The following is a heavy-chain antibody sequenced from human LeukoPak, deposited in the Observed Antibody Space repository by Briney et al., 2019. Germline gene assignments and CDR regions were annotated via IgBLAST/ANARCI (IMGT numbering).Heavy chain of an antibody. CDR3: GIFMDVVPGSMS. V-gene: IGHV4-34*01. CDR2: IGHGGIT. Sequence: PSETLSLTCGVYDGSLINYYCHWIRQAPGKGLEWIGEIGHGGITKHNPSLKSRVTMSQDTSKRQFSLKMNSMTAADTGVYYCGIFMDVVPGSMSWGLGTLVTVSS. D-gene: IGHD2-2*01. CDR1: DGSLINYY. J-gene: IGHJ4*02.